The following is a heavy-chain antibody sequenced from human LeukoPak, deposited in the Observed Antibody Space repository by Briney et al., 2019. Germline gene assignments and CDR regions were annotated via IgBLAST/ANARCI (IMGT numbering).Heavy chain of an antibody. V-gene: IGHV4-59*08. J-gene: IGHJ4*02. D-gene: IGHD5-18*01. CDR2: IYYSGST. CDR3: ARHGYTYGNFDY. CDR1: GGSISNYY. Sequence: SETLSLTCTVPGGSISNYYWSWIRQPPGKGLEWTGYIYYSGSTNYNPSLKSRVTISVYTSKNQFSLKLTSVTAADTAVYYCARHGYTYGNFDYWGQGTLVTVSS.